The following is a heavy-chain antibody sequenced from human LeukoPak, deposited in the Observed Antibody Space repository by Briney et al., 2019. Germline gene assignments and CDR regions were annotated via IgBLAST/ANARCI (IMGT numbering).Heavy chain of an antibody. J-gene: IGHJ4*02. CDR3: ARGRGLPGPLDY. Sequence: GVLRLSCAASGFTFSSYSMNWVRQAPGKRLEWVSSISSSSSHIYYADSVKGRFTISRDNAKNSLYLQMNSLRAEDTAVYYCARGRGLPGPLDYWGQGTLVTVSS. CDR2: ISSSSSHI. CDR1: GFTFSSYS. V-gene: IGHV3-21*01. D-gene: IGHD3-10*01.